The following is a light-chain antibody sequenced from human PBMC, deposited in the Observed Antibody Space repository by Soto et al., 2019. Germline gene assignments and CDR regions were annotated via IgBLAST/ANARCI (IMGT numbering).Light chain of an antibody. CDR2: TNT. CDR1: SLNIGSNS. V-gene: IGLV1-47*02. J-gene: IGLJ1*01. Sequence: QSVLTQSPSASGTPGQRVTISCSGSSLNIGSNSVFWYQHLPGAAPKLLISTNTQRPSGVPDRFSGSKSGTSASLDIRGLRSEDEADDYCAAWDDGLRGYVFGTGTKLTV. CDR3: AAWDDGLRGYV.